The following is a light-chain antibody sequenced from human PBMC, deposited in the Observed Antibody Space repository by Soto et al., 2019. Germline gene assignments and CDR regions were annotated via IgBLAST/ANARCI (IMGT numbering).Light chain of an antibody. CDR3: QQANEFPRT. CDR1: QDIGRR. V-gene: IGKV1-12*01. CDR2: LAS. Sequence: DIQMTQSPSSVSASVGDRVTITCRASQDIGRRLGWYQQKPGKAPNLLIYLASSLQSGVPSRFTGNGSGTEFTLTISSLQPEDSATYYCQQANEFPRTFGHGTKVEIK. J-gene: IGKJ1*01.